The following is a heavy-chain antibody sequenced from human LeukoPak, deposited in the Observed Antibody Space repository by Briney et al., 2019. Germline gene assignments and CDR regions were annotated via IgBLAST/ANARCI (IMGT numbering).Heavy chain of an antibody. CDR1: GGTFSSYA. V-gene: IGHV1-69*01. CDR2: IIPIFGTA. CDR3: ARERVGATTFDY. J-gene: IGHJ4*02. D-gene: IGHD1-26*01. Sequence: VASVKVSCKASGGTFSSYAISWVRQAPGQGLEWMGGIIPIFGTANYAQKFQGRVTITADESTSTAYMELSSLRSEDTAVYYCARERVGATTFDYWGQGTLVTVSS.